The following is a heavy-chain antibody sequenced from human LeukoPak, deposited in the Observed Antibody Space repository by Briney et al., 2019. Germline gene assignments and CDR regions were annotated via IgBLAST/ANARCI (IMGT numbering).Heavy chain of an antibody. J-gene: IGHJ4*02. CDR1: GFTCANCV. Sequence: GGSLRLSCAASGFTCANCVTHWVRQAPGKGLEWVAVTSPDEGLKFYGDSVKGRFTISRDNSKNTMYLQMNNLREEDTAVYYCTRDPILGAPDYFDYWGQGTLVTVSS. D-gene: IGHD1-26*01. V-gene: IGHV3-30*04. CDR2: TSPDEGLK. CDR3: TRDPILGAPDYFDY.